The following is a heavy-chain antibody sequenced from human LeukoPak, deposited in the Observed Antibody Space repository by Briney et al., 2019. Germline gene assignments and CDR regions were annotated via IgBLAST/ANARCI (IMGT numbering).Heavy chain of an antibody. V-gene: IGHV4-39*01. CDR3: ARPDSSTLSSGYYY. Sequence: SETLSLTCTVSGGSISSSSYYWGWIRQPPGKGLEWIGSIYYSGSTYYNPSLKSRVTISVDTSKNQFSLKLSSVTAADTAVYYCARPDSSTLSSGYYYWGHGTLVTVSS. J-gene: IGHJ4*01. CDR2: IYYSGST. D-gene: IGHD3-22*01. CDR1: GGSISSSSYY.